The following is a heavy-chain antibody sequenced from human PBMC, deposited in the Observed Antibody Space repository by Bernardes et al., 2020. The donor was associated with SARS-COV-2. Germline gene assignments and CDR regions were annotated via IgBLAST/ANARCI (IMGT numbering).Heavy chain of an antibody. V-gene: IGHV3-7*03. Sequence: GGSLRLSCAASGFTFSSYWMSWVRQAPGKGLEWVANIKRDGRETYYVDSVKGRFTISRDNAKNLVYLQMNSLRAEDTAIFYCARSAGMDVWGQGTMVTVSS. J-gene: IGHJ6*02. CDR3: ARSAGMDV. CDR2: IKRDGRET. CDR1: GFTFSSYW.